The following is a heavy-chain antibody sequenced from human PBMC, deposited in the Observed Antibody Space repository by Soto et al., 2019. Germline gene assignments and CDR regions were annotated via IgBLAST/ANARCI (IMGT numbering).Heavy chain of an antibody. CDR1: GFTFSTYW. CDR3: ARDRDTYGLNFFDY. CDR2: INTDGSTT. J-gene: IGHJ4*02. V-gene: IGHV3-74*01. Sequence: EVQLVESGGGLVQPGGSLRLSCSASGFTFSTYWMHWVRQAPEKGLVWVSRINTDGSTTTYADSVKGRFTISRDNAKNTLYLQMNSLRAEDTAVYYCARDRDTYGLNFFDYWGQGTLVTVSS. D-gene: IGHD5-18*01.